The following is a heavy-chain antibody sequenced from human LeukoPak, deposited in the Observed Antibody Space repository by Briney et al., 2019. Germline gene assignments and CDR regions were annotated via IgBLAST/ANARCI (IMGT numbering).Heavy chain of an antibody. J-gene: IGHJ6*03. CDR1: GGSISSYY. Sequence: SETLSLTCTVSGGSISSYYWSWIRQPAGKGLEWIGRIYTSGSTNYNPSLKSRVTISVDKSKNQFSLKLNSVTAADTAVYYCARDGQQLVPYYYYYYMDVWGKGTTVTVSS. CDR2: IYTSGST. CDR3: ARDGQQLVPYYYYYYMDV. V-gene: IGHV4-4*07. D-gene: IGHD6-13*01.